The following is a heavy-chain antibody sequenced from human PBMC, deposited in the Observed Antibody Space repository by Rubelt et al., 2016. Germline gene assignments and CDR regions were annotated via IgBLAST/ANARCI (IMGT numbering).Heavy chain of an antibody. CDR3: ARGLTVASISALED. CDR1: GGSMRTYY. Sequence: QVQLQESGPGLVNPSGTLSLTCTVSGGSMRTYYWSWIRQPPGKGLEWIASIYYSRSTYYNPSLKSRVTISVDTSKTRFSLKLSSVTAADTAVYYCARGLTVASISALEDWGQGTLVTISS. D-gene: IGHD6-6*01. CDR2: IYYSRST. V-gene: IGHV4-59*12. J-gene: IGHJ4*02.